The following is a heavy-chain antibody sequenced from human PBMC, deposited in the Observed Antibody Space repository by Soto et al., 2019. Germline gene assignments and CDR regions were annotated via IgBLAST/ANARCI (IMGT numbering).Heavy chain of an antibody. CDR1: GYTFTSYG. Sequence: GASVKVSCKASGYTFTSYGMHWVRQAPGQRLEWMGWINAGNGNTKYSQKFQGRVTIARDTSASTAYMELSSLRSEDTAVYYCARDLWELPSWFDPWGQGTLVTVSS. D-gene: IGHD1-26*01. CDR2: INAGNGNT. J-gene: IGHJ5*02. V-gene: IGHV1-3*01. CDR3: ARDLWELPSWFDP.